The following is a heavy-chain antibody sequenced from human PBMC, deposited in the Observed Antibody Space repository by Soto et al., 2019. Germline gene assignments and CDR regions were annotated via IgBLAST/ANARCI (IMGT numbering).Heavy chain of an antibody. CDR1: GYTLTELS. CDR2: FDPEDGET. Sequence: QVQLVQSGAEVKKPGASVKVSCKVSGYTLTELSMHWVRQAPGKGLEWMGGFDPEDGETIYAQKFQGRVTMTEDTSTDTAYMELSSLRSEDTAVYYCATYCSGGSCYANFYWFDPWGQGTLVTVSS. V-gene: IGHV1-24*01. CDR3: ATYCSGGSCYANFYWFDP. D-gene: IGHD2-15*01. J-gene: IGHJ5*02.